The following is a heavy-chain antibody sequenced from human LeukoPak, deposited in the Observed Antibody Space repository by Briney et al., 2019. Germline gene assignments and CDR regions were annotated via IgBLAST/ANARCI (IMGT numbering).Heavy chain of an antibody. D-gene: IGHD3-10*01. V-gene: IGHV1-2*06. Sequence: ASVKVSCKASGYTFTGYYLHWVRQAPGQGLEWMGRVNPYSGGTNYAQKFQDRVIMTRDTSISTAYMELSRLRSDDTAVYYCARDLEVRGVLYYFDYWGQGTLVTVSS. CDR2: VNPYSGGT. CDR3: ARDLEVRGVLYYFDY. CDR1: GYTFTGYY. J-gene: IGHJ4*02.